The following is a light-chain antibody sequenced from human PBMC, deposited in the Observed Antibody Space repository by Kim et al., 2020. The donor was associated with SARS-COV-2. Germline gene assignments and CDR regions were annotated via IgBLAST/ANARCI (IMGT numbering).Light chain of an antibody. CDR3: QQANSFPLT. Sequence: DIQMTQSPSSVSASVGDRVTITCRASQGISSYLAWYQQKPGKAPKLLIYAASSLQSGVPSRFSGSGSGTDFTLTISSLQPEDCATFYCQQANSFPLTFGGGTKVDIK. CDR1: QGISSY. J-gene: IGKJ4*01. CDR2: AAS. V-gene: IGKV1-12*01.